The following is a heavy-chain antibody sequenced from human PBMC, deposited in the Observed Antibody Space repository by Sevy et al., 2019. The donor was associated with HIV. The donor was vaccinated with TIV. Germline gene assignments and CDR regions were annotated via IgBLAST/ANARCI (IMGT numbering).Heavy chain of an antibody. D-gene: IGHD2-2*01. Sequence: GGSLRLSCAASGFSVSNSYMSWVRQAPGKGLQWVSVIYSGDSTYYTDSVKGRFTISRDNAKNTLYLQMHSLRAEDTAVYYCVRQRGDTVVLPDVLPDYGMDVWGQGTTVTVSS. CDR2: IYSGDST. V-gene: IGHV3-66*04. J-gene: IGHJ6*02. CDR1: GFSVSNSY. CDR3: VRQRGDTVVLPDVLPDYGMDV.